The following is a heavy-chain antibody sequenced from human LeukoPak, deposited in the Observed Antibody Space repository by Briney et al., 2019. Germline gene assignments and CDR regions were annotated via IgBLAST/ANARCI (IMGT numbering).Heavy chain of an antibody. V-gene: IGHV4-34*01. CDR2: INHSGST. J-gene: IGHJ4*02. CDR3: ARGGGLWWLRLRSWDY. Sequence: SSETLSLTCAVYGGSFSGYYWSWIRQPPGKGLEWIGEINHSGSTNYNPSLKSRVTISVDTSKNQFSLELSSVTAADTAVYYCARGGGLWWLRLRSWDYWGQGTLVTVSS. CDR1: GGSFSGYY. D-gene: IGHD5-12*01.